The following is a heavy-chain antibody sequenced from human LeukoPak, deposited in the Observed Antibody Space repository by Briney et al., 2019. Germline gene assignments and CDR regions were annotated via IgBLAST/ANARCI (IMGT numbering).Heavy chain of an antibody. CDR1: GFTFSSDW. J-gene: IGHJ4*02. CDR2: IKQDGSEK. CDR3: ARDPYYYDSSAGLNY. Sequence: PGGSLRLSCAASGFTFSSDWMSWVRQAPGKGLEWVANIKQDGSEKYYVDSVKGRFTISRDNAKNSLYLQMNSLRAENTAVYYCARDPYYYDSSAGLNYWGQGTLVTVSS. D-gene: IGHD3-22*01. V-gene: IGHV3-7*03.